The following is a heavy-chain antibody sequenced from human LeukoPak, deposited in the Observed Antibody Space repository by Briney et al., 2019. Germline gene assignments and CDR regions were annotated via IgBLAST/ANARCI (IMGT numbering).Heavy chain of an antibody. J-gene: IGHJ6*02. D-gene: IGHD2-8*01. V-gene: IGHV1-8*01. CDR2: MNPNSGNT. CDR1: GYTFTSYD. Sequence: ASVKVSCKASGYTFTSYDINWVRQATGQGLKWMGWMNPNSGNTGYAQKFQGRVTMTRNTSISTAYMELSSLRSEDTAVYYCARAGVWLYYYYYGMDVWGQGTTVTVSS. CDR3: ARAGVWLYYYYYGMDV.